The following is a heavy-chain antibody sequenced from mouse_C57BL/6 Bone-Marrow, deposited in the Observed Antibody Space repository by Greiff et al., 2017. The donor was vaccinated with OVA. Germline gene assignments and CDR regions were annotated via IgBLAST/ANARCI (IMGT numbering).Heavy chain of an antibody. CDR1: GYTFTSYW. D-gene: IGHD1-1*01. Sequence: VQLQQPGAELVRPGSSVKLSCKASGYTFTSYWMHWVKQRPIQGLEWIGNIDPSDSETHYNQKFKDKATLTVDKSSSTAYMQLSSLTSEDSAVYYSARSPLLVLREYFDYWGQGTTLTVSS. J-gene: IGHJ2*01. V-gene: IGHV1-52*01. CDR3: ARSPLLVLREYFDY. CDR2: IDPSDSET.